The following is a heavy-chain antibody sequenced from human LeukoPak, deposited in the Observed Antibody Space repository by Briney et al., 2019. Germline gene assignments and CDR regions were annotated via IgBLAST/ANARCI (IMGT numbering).Heavy chain of an antibody. CDR2: ISAYNGNT. Sequence: GGSLRLSCAASGFTFSSYGMSWVRQAPGQGREWMGWISAYNGNTNYAQKLQGRVTMTTDTSTSTAYMELRSLRSDDTAVYYCARDYYYGSGSFDYWGQGTLVTVSS. D-gene: IGHD3-10*01. J-gene: IGHJ4*02. CDR1: GFTFSSYG. V-gene: IGHV1-18*01. CDR3: ARDYYYGSGSFDY.